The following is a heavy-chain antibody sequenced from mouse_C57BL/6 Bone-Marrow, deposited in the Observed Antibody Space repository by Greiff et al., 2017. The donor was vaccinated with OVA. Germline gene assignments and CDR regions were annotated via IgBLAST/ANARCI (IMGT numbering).Heavy chain of an antibody. Sequence: QVQLQQPGAELVKPGASVKMSCKASGYTFTSYWITWVKQRPGQGLEWIGDIYPGSGSTNYNEKFKSKATLTVDTSSSTAYMQLSSLTSEDSAVYYCARFPIYYYGTACYFDVWGTGTTVTVSS. D-gene: IGHD1-1*01. J-gene: IGHJ1*03. CDR2: IYPGSGST. CDR3: ARFPIYYYGTACYFDV. CDR1: GYTFTSYW. V-gene: IGHV1-55*01.